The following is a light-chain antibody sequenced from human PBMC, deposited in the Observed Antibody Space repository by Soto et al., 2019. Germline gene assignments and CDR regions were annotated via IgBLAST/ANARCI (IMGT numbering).Light chain of an antibody. V-gene: IGKV4-1*01. J-gene: IGKJ1*01. CDR1: QSVLSTSNNTNW. CDR3: QQYYSVPRT. CDR2: WAS. Sequence: DIVMTQSPASLAVSLGERATINCKSSQSVLSTSNNTNWLDWYQQKPGQPPKLLIYWASTRESGVPDRFSGSGSGTDFTLTISSLQAEDVAVYYCQQYYSVPRTFGQGTKVEI.